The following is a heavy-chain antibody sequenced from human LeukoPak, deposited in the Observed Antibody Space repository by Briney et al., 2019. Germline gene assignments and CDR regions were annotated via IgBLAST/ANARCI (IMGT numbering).Heavy chain of an antibody. Sequence: SETLSLTCAVYGGSFSGYYWSWIRQPPGKGLEWIGEINHSGSTNYNPSLKSRVTISVDTSKNQFSLSLSSVTAADTAVYYCARLLNDYGLGSYSVCWFDPWGQGTLVTVSS. V-gene: IGHV4-34*01. J-gene: IGHJ5*02. CDR3: ARLLNDYGLGSYSVCWFDP. CDR1: GGSFSGYY. CDR2: INHSGST. D-gene: IGHD3-10*01.